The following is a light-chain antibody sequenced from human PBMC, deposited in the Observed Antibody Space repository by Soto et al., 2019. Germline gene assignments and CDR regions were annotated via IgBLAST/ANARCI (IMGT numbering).Light chain of an antibody. V-gene: IGKV4-1*01. J-gene: IGKJ1*01. Sequence: DIVMTQSPDSLAVSLGERATIDCKSSQSVLYSSNNQNYLAWYQQKPGQPPKLLIYWASIRESGVPDRFSDSGSGTDFTLTISSLQAEDGAVYYCQQYYTSWWTFGRGTKVEIK. CDR3: QQYYTSWWT. CDR2: WAS. CDR1: QSVLYSSNNQNY.